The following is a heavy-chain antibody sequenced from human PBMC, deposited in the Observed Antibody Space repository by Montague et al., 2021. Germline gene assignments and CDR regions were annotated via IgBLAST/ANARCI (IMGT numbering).Heavy chain of an antibody. CDR1: GGSFNAYY. J-gene: IGHJ6*02. CDR3: ASHSVRSESYYNGLDD. D-gene: IGHD3-10*01. V-gene: IGHV4-34*01. Sequence: SETRSLTCAVYGGSFNAYYWSWIRQSPGRGLEWIGDIHHRGSIYYDPTTDYNPPLQSRVPIAVDASKNQFSLRLRSVTAADTAVYYCASHSVRSESYYNGLDDWGRGTPVIVSS. CDR2: IHHRGSIYYDPTT.